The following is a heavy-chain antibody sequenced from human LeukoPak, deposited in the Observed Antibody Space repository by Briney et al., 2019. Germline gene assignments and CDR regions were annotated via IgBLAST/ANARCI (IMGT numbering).Heavy chain of an antibody. CDR1: GYSFNSYG. V-gene: IGHV1-18*01. Sequence: ASVKVSCKASGYSFNSYGFTWVRQAPGQGLEWMGWISAFNRQTRYGRKFQGRVTLTTDTSTNTAYMELRSLISGDTATYYCARAQYRYEDSGQNFFDYWGQGSLVTVSP. CDR2: ISAFNRQT. CDR3: ARAQYRYEDSGQNFFDY. J-gene: IGHJ4*02. D-gene: IGHD3-16*02.